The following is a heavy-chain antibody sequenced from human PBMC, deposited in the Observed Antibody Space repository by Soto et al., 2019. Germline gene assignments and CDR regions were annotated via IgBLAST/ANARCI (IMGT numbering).Heavy chain of an antibody. CDR3: ALIKDCSRTDCYLASFDP. Sequence: QVTLKESGPVMVEPTETLTLTCTVSGISLRNGRLGVSWIRQSPGKALEWLAHIFSNDEKSYSTSLKSRLTISKDTSKSQVVLTMTNVDPVDSATYFCALIKDCSRTDCYLASFDPWGQGTLVTVSS. D-gene: IGHD2-2*01. V-gene: IGHV2-26*01. CDR2: IFSNDEK. J-gene: IGHJ5*02. CDR1: GISLRNGRLG.